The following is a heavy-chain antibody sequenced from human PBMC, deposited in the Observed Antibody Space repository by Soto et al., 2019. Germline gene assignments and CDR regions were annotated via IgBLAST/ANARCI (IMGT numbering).Heavy chain of an antibody. J-gene: IGHJ3*02. V-gene: IGHV1-69*13. CDR3: AREEYGSGTEGDAFDI. Sequence: ASVKVSCKASGGTFSSYAISWVRQAPGQGLEWMGGIIPIFGTANYAQKFQGRVTITADESTSTAYMELSSLRSEDTAVYYCAREEYGSGTEGDAFDIWGQGTMVPSPQ. CDR2: IIPIFGTA. CDR1: GGTFSSYA. D-gene: IGHD3-10*01.